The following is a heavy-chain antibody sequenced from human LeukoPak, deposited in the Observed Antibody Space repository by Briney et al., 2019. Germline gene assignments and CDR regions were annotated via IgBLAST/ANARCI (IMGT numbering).Heavy chain of an antibody. V-gene: IGHV3-30*02. CDR3: ARDPRDYVWGSHRYPYYFDY. CDR1: GFTFSSYG. J-gene: IGHJ4*02. Sequence: GGSLRLSCAASGFTFSSYGMHWVRQAPGKGLEWVAFIRYDGSNKYYADSVKGRFTISRDNAKNSLYLQMNSLRAEDTAVYYCARDPRDYVWGSHRYPYYFDYWGQGTLVTVSS. CDR2: IRYDGSNK. D-gene: IGHD3-16*02.